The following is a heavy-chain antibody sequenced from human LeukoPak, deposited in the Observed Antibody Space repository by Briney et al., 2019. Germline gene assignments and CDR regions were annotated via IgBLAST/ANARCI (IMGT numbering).Heavy chain of an antibody. D-gene: IGHD4-17*01. Sequence: GGSLRLSCAASGFTFSSYWMSWVRQAPGKGLEWVANIKRDGSDKYYVDSVKGRFTISRDNAKNSLYLQMNSLRAEDTAVYYCAREPYGDYFDFWGQGTLVTVSS. CDR3: AREPYGDYFDF. CDR2: IKRDGSDK. V-gene: IGHV3-7*03. CDR1: GFTFSSYW. J-gene: IGHJ4*02.